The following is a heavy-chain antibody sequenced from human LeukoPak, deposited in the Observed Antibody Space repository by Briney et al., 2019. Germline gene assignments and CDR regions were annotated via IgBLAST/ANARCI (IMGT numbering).Heavy chain of an antibody. D-gene: IGHD2-2*01. V-gene: IGHV3-53*01. J-gene: IGHJ4*02. CDR3: ARDSLYCSSTSCPRDY. CDR1: GFTVSSNY. CDR2: IYSGGST. Sequence: GGSLRLSCAASGFTVSSNYMSWVRQAPGKGLEWVSVIYSGGSTYYADSVKGRFTISRDNSKNTLYLQMNSLRAEDTAVYYCARDSLYCSSTSCPRDYWGQGTLVTVSS.